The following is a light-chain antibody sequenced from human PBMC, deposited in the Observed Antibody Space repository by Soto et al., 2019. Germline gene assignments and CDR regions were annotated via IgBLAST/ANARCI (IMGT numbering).Light chain of an antibody. CDR1: QSVSIN. J-gene: IGKJ1*01. CDR2: GAS. V-gene: IGKV3-15*01. Sequence: ERVLTQSPATLSMSPGEGVTLSCRASQSVSINLAWYQQKPGKAPRLLIYGASSRATGIPARFSGSGSGTEFTLTISTLQSEDSEVYFCQQYNNWPRTFGQGTKVDIK. CDR3: QQYNNWPRT.